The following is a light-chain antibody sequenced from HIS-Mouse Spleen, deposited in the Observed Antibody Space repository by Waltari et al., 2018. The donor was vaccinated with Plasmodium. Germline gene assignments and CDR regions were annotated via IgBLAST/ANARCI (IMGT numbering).Light chain of an antibody. Sequence: SYELTQPPSVSVSPGQTASITCSGDKLGDKYACWYQQKPGQSPVLVIYQDSKGPSGSPGRFSGSNSGNTATLTISGTQAMDEADYYCQAWDSSTWVFGGGTKLTVL. CDR3: QAWDSSTWV. CDR1: KLGDKY. J-gene: IGLJ3*02. CDR2: QDS. V-gene: IGLV3-1*01.